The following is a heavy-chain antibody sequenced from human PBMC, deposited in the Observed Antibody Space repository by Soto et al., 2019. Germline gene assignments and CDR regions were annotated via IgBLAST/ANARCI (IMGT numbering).Heavy chain of an antibody. D-gene: IGHD6-19*01. Sequence: EVQLVESGGGLVQPGGSLRLSCAASGFTFSGSAMHWVRQASGKGLEWVGRIRSKPNNHATTYGASVKGRFIISRDDLKNTTYLQMNNLKEEDTAVYYCARLGLAVAEIHGDTWGQGTLVTVSS. V-gene: IGHV3-73*02. CDR1: GFTFSGSA. CDR2: IRSKPNNHAT. J-gene: IGHJ5*02. CDR3: ARLGLAVAEIHGDT.